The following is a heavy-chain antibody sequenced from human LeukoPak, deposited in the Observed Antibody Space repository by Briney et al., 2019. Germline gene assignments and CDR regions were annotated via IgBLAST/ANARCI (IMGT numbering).Heavy chain of an antibody. D-gene: IGHD6-19*01. CDR3: ARHSGAGTGFVY. J-gene: IGHJ4*02. Sequence: SETLSLTCTVSGGSTSSYYWSWIRQPPGKGLEWIGYICYSGSTNYNPSLKSRLTISIDTSKNQFSLKLSSVTAADTAVYYCARHSGAGTGFVYWGQGTLVTVSS. V-gene: IGHV4-59*08. CDR1: GGSTSSYY. CDR2: ICYSGST.